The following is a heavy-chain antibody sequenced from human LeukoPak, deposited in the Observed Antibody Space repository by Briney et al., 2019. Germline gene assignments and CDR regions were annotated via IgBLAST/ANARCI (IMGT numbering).Heavy chain of an antibody. CDR2: ISYDGSNK. CDR3: AKGRYQLLSLYFFDY. CDR1: GFTFSSYG. V-gene: IGHV3-30*18. Sequence: GGSLRLSCAASGFTFSSYGMHWVRQAPGKGLEWVAVISYDGSNKYYADSVKGRFTISRDNSKNTLYLQMNSLRAEDTAVFYCAKGRYQLLSLYFFDYWGQGTLVTVSS. J-gene: IGHJ4*02. D-gene: IGHD2-2*01.